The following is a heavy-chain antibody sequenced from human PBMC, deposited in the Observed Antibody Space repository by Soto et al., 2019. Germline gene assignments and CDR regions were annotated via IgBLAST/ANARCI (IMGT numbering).Heavy chain of an antibody. J-gene: IGHJ4*01. CDR1: GFMFSAYA. V-gene: IGHV3-30*04. CDR2: ISYDGTNK. CDR3: ARDPSPYTSGWYGIDF. D-gene: IGHD6-19*01. Sequence: GGSLSLSCAASGFMFSAYAMLWVRQAPGKGLEWVAAISYDGTNKYYADSIKGRFTISRDNSANTLFLQVNSLRREDTAMYYCARDPSPYTSGWYGIDFWGHGTLVTVSS.